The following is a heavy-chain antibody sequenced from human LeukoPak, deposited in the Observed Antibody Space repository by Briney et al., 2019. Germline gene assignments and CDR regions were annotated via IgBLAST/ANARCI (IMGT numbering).Heavy chain of an antibody. CDR3: ARDLRGIRGVGSNWFDP. V-gene: IGHV4-31*03. CDR2: IFYSGST. CDR1: GDSISRGGYY. J-gene: IGHJ5*02. Sequence: SETLSLTCSVSGDSISRGGYYWSWIRQHPGKGLEWIGYIFYSGSTYYNPSLKSRLNISVDTSKNQFSLMLTSVTAADTAVYHCARDLRGIRGVGSNWFDPWGQGTLVTVSS. D-gene: IGHD3-10*01.